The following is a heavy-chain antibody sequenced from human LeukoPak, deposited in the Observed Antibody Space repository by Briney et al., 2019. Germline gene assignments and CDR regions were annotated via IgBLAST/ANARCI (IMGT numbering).Heavy chain of an antibody. Sequence: ASVKVSCKASGYTFTSYGISWVRQAPGQGLEWMGWISAYNGNTNYAQKLQGRVTMTTDTSTSTAYMELRSLRSDDTAVYYCAREPGYSYGSNCYYMDVWGKGTTVTVSS. CDR3: AREPGYSYGSNCYYMDV. J-gene: IGHJ6*03. CDR2: ISAYNGNT. CDR1: GYTFTSYG. V-gene: IGHV1-18*01. D-gene: IGHD5-18*01.